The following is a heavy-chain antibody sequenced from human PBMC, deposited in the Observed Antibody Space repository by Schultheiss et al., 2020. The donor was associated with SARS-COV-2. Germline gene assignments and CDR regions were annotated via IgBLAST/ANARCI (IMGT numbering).Heavy chain of an antibody. CDR3: ARVSRRVVCSSTSRYAYYMDV. Sequence: GGSLRLSCAASGFTFSRYSMNWVRQAPGKGLEWVASISSSGSYIYYADSVKGRFTNARDKAKNARYLQMNSLRVEDTAVYYCARVSRRVVCSSTSRYAYYMDVWGKGTTVTVSS. CDR1: GFTFSRYS. J-gene: IGHJ6*03. D-gene: IGHD2-2*01. CDR2: ISSSGSYI. V-gene: IGHV3-21*01.